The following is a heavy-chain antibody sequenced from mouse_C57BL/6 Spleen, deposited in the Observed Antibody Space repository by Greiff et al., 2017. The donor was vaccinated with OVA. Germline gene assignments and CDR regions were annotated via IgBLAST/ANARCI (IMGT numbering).Heavy chain of an antibody. CDR2: IYPRSGNT. V-gene: IGHV1-81*01. D-gene: IGHD1-1*01. J-gene: IGHJ4*01. CDR3: ARSGSSYGGDY. CDR1: GYTFTSYG. Sequence: VKLQESGAELARPGASVKLSCKASGYTFTSYGISWVKQRTGQGLEWIGEIYPRSGNTYYNEKFKGKATLTADKSSSTAYMELRSLTSEDSAVYFCARSGSSYGGDYWGQGTSVTVSS.